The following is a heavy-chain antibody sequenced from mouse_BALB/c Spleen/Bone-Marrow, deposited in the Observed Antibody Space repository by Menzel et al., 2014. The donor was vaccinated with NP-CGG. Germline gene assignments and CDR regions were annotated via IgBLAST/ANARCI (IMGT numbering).Heavy chain of an antibody. V-gene: IGHV5-12-2*01. CDR3: TRHGGGPDYFDH. J-gene: IGHJ2*01. CDR2: ITIGGGGS. Sequence: EVMLVESGGGLAQPGGSLRLSCAASGFTFSSYAMSWVRQTPEKRLEWVAYITIGGGGSYYPDTVKGRFAISRDNAENTLYLQMNSLKSEDTAIYYCTRHGGGPDYFDHWGQGTTLIVSS. CDR1: GFTFSSYA.